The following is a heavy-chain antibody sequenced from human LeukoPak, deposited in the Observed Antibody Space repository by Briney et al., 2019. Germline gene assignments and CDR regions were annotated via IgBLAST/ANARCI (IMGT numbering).Heavy chain of an antibody. CDR2: INPGNGDT. CDR3: ARDNPDYGDYRNFDY. CDR1: GYSFTSQD. J-gene: IGHJ4*02. V-gene: IGHV1-3*03. Sequence: GASVKVSCKTSGYSFTSQDMHWVRQAPGQSLEWMGCINPGNGDTKYSQEFRGRVTITRDTSATTAYMELSSLRSEDTAVYYCARDNPDYGDYRNFDYWGQGTLVTVSS. D-gene: IGHD4-17*01.